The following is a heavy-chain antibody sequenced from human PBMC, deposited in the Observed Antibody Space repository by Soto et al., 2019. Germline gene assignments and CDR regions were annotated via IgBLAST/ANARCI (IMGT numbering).Heavy chain of an antibody. D-gene: IGHD3-10*01. V-gene: IGHV3-30-3*02. CDR2: ISYDGSNK. Sequence: QVQLVESGGGVVQPGRSLRLSCAASGFTFSSYAMHWVRQAPGKGLEWVAVISYDGSNKYYADSVKGRFTISRDNSKNTLYLQMNSLRAEDTAVYYCAKTYYYGSGSYYTLFFDYWGQGTLVTVSS. CDR1: GFTFSSYA. CDR3: AKTYYYGSGSYYTLFFDY. J-gene: IGHJ4*02.